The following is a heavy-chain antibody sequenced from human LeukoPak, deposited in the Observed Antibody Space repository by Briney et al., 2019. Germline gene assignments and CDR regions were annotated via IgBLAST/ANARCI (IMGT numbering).Heavy chain of an antibody. D-gene: IGHD2-2*01. CDR1: GFTLSRNS. Sequence: PGGSLRLSCAASGFTLSRNSMNWLRQAPGKGLAWVSSISSSSLYIYYADSVKGRFTISRDNTKNTLYLQMNSLRAEDTAVYYCAKDRHAPGRYCSSTSCFPFDSWGQGTLVTVSS. CDR3: AKDRHAPGRYCSSTSCFPFDS. V-gene: IGHV3-21*04. J-gene: IGHJ5*01. CDR2: ISSSSLYI.